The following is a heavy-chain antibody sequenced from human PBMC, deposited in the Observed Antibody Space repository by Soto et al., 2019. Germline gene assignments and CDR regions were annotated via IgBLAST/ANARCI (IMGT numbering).Heavy chain of an antibody. J-gene: IGHJ4*02. V-gene: IGHV2-5*02. Sequence: QITLKESGPTLVRPPQTLTLTCTFSGFSLTSGVGVGWIRQPPGKALEWPALIYWDDDKRYSPSHKNRLSITKDTSKNQVVHTITNVGPVDTATYFCAHIDPEIVTVGGHGGFDYWGQGTLVTVSS. CDR3: AHIDPEIVTVGGHGGFDY. CDR1: GFSLTSGVG. D-gene: IGHD5-12*01. CDR2: IYWDDDK.